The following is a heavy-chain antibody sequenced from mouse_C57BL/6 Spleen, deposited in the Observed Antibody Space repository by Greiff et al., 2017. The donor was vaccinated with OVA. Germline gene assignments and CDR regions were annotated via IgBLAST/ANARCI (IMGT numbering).Heavy chain of an antibody. D-gene: IGHD2-1*01. CDR1: GYTFTDYE. J-gene: IGHJ2*01. Sequence: QVQLQQSGAELVRPGASVTLSCKASGYTFTDYEMHWVKQTPVHGLEWIGAIDPETGGTAYNQKFKGKAILTADKSSSTAYMELRSLTSEDSAVYYCTRWGNLSTGFDYWGQGTTLTVSS. CDR2: IDPETGGT. CDR3: TRWGNLSTGFDY. V-gene: IGHV1-15*01.